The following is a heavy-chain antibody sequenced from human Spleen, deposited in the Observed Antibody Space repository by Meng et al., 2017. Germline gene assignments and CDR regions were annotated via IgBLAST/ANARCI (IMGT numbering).Heavy chain of an antibody. D-gene: IGHD2-15*01. CDR2: IGPTSGGP. V-gene: IGHV1-2*06. CDR1: TYYFTGCY. CDR3: ATVQGWFQSCFDY. J-gene: IGHJ4*02. Sequence: LVQAGAAVSMPRASGKASGKTFTYYFTGCYIHSARQAPEQGLECMARIGPTSGGPNFARRFPITVTMSTDTSSTTPYMVLRGLTSVDSSVYYCATVQGWFQSCFDYWGQGTLVTVSS.